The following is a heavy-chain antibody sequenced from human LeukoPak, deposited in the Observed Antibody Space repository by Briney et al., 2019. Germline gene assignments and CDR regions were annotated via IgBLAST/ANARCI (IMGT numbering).Heavy chain of an antibody. CDR2: INGDGGST. CDR1: GFTFSSHW. D-gene: IGHD2-15*01. CDR3: ARGGSLDV. Sequence: GGSLRLSCAASGFTFSSHWMHWVRQPPGKGLVWVSRINGDGGSTNYADSVKGRFTISRDNAKNSLYLQMSNLRAEDTAVYFCARGGSLDVWGQGATVTVSS. J-gene: IGHJ6*02. V-gene: IGHV3-74*01.